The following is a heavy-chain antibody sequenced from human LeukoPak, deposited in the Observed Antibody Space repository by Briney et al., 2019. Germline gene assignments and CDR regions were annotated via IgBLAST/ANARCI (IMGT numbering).Heavy chain of an antibody. J-gene: IGHJ3*02. Sequence: ASVKVSCKASGYTFTSYGISWVRQAPGQGLEWMGWISAYNGNTNYAQKLQGRVTMTTDTSTSTAYMELRSLRSDDTAVYYCARVHPITIFGVVRSAFDIWGQGTMVTVSS. CDR2: ISAYNGNT. CDR3: ARVHPITIFGVVRSAFDI. D-gene: IGHD3-3*01. CDR1: GYTFTSYG. V-gene: IGHV1-18*01.